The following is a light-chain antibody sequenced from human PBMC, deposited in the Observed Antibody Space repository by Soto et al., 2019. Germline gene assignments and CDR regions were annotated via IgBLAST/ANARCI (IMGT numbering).Light chain of an antibody. CDR3: QQYNNWPPIT. Sequence: EIVMTQSPATLSVSPGERATLSCRASQSVSSNLAWYQQKPGQAPRLLIYGASTRPTGIPARFSRSRSGTQFTLTLSSRQSEDFAVYYCQQYNNWPPITFGQGTRLEIK. J-gene: IGKJ5*01. CDR2: GAS. CDR1: QSVSSN. V-gene: IGKV3-15*01.